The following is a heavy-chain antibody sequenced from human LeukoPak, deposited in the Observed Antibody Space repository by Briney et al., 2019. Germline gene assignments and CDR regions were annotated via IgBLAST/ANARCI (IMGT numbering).Heavy chain of an antibody. CDR3: AREDGSYYDSSGYWFDY. J-gene: IGHJ4*02. CDR1: GGSFSGYY. D-gene: IGHD3-22*01. CDR2: INHSGST. V-gene: IGHV4-34*01. Sequence: SETLSLTCAVYGGSFSGYYWSWIRQPPGKGLEWIGEINHSGSTNYNPSLKSRVTISVDTPKNQFSLKLSSVTAADTAVYYCAREDGSYYDSSGYWFDYWGQGTLVTVSS.